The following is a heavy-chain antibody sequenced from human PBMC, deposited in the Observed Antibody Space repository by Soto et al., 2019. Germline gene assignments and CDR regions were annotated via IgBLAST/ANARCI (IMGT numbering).Heavy chain of an antibody. CDR1: GGSVNSGDYY. CDR3: ARTNYDYVWGSYRFDY. D-gene: IGHD3-16*02. V-gene: IGHV4-30-4*01. CDR2: ISYSGTT. J-gene: IGHJ4*02. Sequence: SETLSLTCTVSGGSVNSGDYYWSWIRQHPGKGLDWIGYISYSGTTYYKPSLRSRITISLHTSKNQFSLRLASVTAADTAVYYCARTNYDYVWGSYRFDYWGQGTLVTVSS.